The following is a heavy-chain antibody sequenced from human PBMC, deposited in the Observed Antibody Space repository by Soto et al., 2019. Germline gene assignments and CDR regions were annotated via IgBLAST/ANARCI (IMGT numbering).Heavy chain of an antibody. J-gene: IGHJ6*02. V-gene: IGHV3-30*18. CDR1: GFTFSSYG. CDR2: ISYDGSNK. CDR3: AKANRGITGITGYYYGMDV. D-gene: IGHD1-20*01. Sequence: QVQLVESGGGVVQPGRSLRLSCAASGFTFSSYGMHWVRQAPGKGLEWVAVISYDGSNKYYADSVKGRFTISRDNSKNTLYLQMNSLRAEDTAVYYCAKANRGITGITGYYYGMDVWGQGTTVTVSS.